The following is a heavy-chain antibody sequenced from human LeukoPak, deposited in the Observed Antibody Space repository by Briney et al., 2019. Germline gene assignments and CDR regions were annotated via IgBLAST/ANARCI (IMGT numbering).Heavy chain of an antibody. D-gene: IGHD5-24*01. CDR1: GYTFTSYD. J-gene: IGHJ6*02. CDR3: ATARQFSYYGLDV. V-gene: IGHV1-8*01. CDR2: MNPNSGNT. Sequence: ASVKVSCKASGYTFTSYDINWVRQATGQGLEWMGWMNPNSGNTGYAQKFQGRVNMTEDTSTDTAYMDLSSLRSDDTAIYYCATARQFSYYGLDVWGQGTTVTVSS.